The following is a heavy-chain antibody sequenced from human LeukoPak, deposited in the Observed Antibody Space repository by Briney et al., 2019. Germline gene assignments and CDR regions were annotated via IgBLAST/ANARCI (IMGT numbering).Heavy chain of an antibody. CDR1: SGSISSSSYY. CDR2: IYYSGST. Sequence: SETLSLTCTVSSGSISSSSYYWGWIRQPPGKGLEWIGSIYYSGSTYYNPSLKSRVTISVDTSKNQFSLKLSSVTAADTAVYYCARGYDYGAPSDYWGQGTLVTVSS. J-gene: IGHJ4*02. D-gene: IGHD4-17*01. V-gene: IGHV4-39*01. CDR3: ARGYDYGAPSDY.